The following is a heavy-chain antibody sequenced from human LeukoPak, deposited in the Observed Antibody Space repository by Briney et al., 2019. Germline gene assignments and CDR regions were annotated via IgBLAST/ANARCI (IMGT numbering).Heavy chain of an antibody. Sequence: PGGSLRLSCAASGFTFSSYAMSWVRQAPGKGLEWVSAISGSGGSTYYADSVKGRFTISRDNSKNTLYLQMNSLRAEDTAVYYCAKDHTRRYGGNSDAFDIWGQGTMVTVSS. CDR3: AKDHTRRYGGNSDAFDI. D-gene: IGHD4-23*01. J-gene: IGHJ3*02. CDR1: GFTFSSYA. V-gene: IGHV3-23*01. CDR2: ISGSGGST.